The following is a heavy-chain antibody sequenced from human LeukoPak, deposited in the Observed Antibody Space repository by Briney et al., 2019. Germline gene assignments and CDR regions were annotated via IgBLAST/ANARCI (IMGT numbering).Heavy chain of an antibody. CDR2: IYTSGST. CDR1: GGSLSSYY. J-gene: IGHJ6*03. Sequence: PSETLSLTCTDPGGSLSSYYWSWIRQRAGKGLEWIGRIYTSGSTNYNPSLKSRVVMSGDTSKNQFSLKLSSVTAADTAVYYCARGNIVVVPAAIQDYYYYYMDVWGKGTTVTVSS. CDR3: ARGNIVVVPAAIQDYYYYYMDV. D-gene: IGHD2-2*02. V-gene: IGHV4-4*07.